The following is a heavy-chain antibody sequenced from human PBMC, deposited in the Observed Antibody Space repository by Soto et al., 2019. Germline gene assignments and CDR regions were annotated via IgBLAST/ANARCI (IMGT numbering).Heavy chain of an antibody. CDR1: GFTVGNNY. V-gene: IGHV3-53*03. CDR3: ARGVGSRGYYFDY. J-gene: IGHJ4*02. D-gene: IGHD6-13*01. CDR2: IYST. Sequence: GGSLRLSCAASGFTVGNNYMSWVRQAPGKGLEWVSLIYSTYYADSVKGRFTISRDNSKNSLYLQMNSLRAEDTALYYCARGVGSRGYYFDYWGQGTLVTVSS.